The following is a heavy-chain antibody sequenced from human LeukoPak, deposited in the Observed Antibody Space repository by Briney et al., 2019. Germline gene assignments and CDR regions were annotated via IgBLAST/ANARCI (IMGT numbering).Heavy chain of an antibody. D-gene: IGHD2-2*01. Sequence: PSETLSLTCAVYGGSLSGSYWSWIRQPPGKGLEWIGEINHSGSTNYNSSLKSRVTISVHTSKNQFSLKLSSVTAADTAVYYCATAQSRGSISLGIWGQGTMVTVSS. V-gene: IGHV4-34*01. CDR2: INHSGST. J-gene: IGHJ3*02. CDR3: ATAQSRGSISLGI. CDR1: GGSLSGSY.